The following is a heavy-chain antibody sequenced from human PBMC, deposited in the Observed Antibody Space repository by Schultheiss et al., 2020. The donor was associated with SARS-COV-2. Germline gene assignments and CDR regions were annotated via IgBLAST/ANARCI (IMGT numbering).Heavy chain of an antibody. CDR2: ISSSSSYI. CDR3: ARDARGYSYNAFDI. CDR1: GFTFSSYG. D-gene: IGHD2-15*01. Sequence: GGSLRLSCAASGFTFSSYGMHWVRQAPGKGLEWVSSISSSSSYIYYADSVKGRFTISRDNAKNSLYLQMNSLRAEDTAVYYCARDARGYSYNAFDIWGQGTMVTVSS. V-gene: IGHV3-21*01. J-gene: IGHJ3*02.